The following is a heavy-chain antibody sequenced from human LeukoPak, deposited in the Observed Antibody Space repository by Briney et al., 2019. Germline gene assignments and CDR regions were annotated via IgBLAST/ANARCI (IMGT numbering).Heavy chain of an antibody. CDR2: ISGSGDST. CDR1: GFTFSNYA. Sequence: PGGSLRLSCAASGFTFSNYAMRWVRQAPGKGLEWVSGISGSGDSTYYADSVKGRFTISRDNSKNTLYLQMNSLRAEDTAVYYCASQWLVRGYYFDYWGQGTLVTVSS. J-gene: IGHJ4*02. CDR3: ASQWLVRGYYFDY. V-gene: IGHV3-23*01. D-gene: IGHD6-19*01.